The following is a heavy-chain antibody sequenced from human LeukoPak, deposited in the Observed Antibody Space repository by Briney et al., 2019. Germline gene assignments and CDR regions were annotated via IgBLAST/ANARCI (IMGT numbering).Heavy chain of an antibody. V-gene: IGHV4-4*09. CDR1: GGSIKNYY. D-gene: IGHD2-2*01. Sequence: SETLSLTCTVSGGSIKNYYWSWIRQSPGKGLEWIGYIFPGGGTNSNPSLKSRVTISVDTSNNQFSLNLSSVTAADTAIYYCARSPPAPEEFDCWGQGTLVTVSS. CDR2: IFPGGGT. CDR3: ARSPPAPEEFDC. J-gene: IGHJ4*02.